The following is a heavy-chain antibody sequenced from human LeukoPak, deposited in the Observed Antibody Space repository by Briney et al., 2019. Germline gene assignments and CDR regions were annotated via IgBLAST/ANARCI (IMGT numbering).Heavy chain of an antibody. Sequence: PGGSLRLSCAASGFTVSSNYMSWVRQAPGKGLEWVSVIYSGGSTYYADSVKGRFTISRDNSKNTLYLQMNSLRAEDTAVYYCATPVLRYFDWLLNYWGQGTLVTVSS. J-gene: IGHJ4*02. V-gene: IGHV3-53*01. CDR1: GFTVSSNY. CDR3: ATPVLRYFDWLLNY. CDR2: IYSGGST. D-gene: IGHD3-9*01.